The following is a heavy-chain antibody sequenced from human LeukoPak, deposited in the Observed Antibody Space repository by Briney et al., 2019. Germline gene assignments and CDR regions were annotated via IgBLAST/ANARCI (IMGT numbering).Heavy chain of an antibody. CDR1: GFTFSSYS. Sequence: PGGSLRLSCAAAGFTFSSYSMNWVRQAPGKGLEWVSSISSSSSYIYYPDTVKGRFTISRNNAKNSLYLQMNSLRAEDTAVYYCARGGYSSRDPIDYWGQGTLVTVSS. CDR2: ISSSSSYI. CDR3: ARGGYSSRDPIDY. D-gene: IGHD6-13*01. J-gene: IGHJ4*02. V-gene: IGHV3-21*01.